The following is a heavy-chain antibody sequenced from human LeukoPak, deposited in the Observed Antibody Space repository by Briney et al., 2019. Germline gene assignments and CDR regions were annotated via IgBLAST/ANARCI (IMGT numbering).Heavy chain of an antibody. CDR1: GFTFSSYA. V-gene: IGHV3-23*01. D-gene: IGHD2-2*01. Sequence: PGGSLRLSCAASGFTFSSYAMSWVRQAPGKGLEWVSAISGSGGSTYYADSVKGRFTISRDNSKDTLYLQMNSLRAEDTAVYYCANIGYCSSTSCFLRDYWGQGTLVTVSS. CDR2: ISGSGGST. J-gene: IGHJ4*02. CDR3: ANIGYCSSTSCFLRDY.